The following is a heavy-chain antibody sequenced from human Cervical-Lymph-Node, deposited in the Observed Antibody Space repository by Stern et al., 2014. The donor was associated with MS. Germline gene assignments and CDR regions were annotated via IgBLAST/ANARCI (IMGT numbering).Heavy chain of an antibody. V-gene: IGHV3-53*01. CDR1: GFTVSRNY. J-gene: IGHJ3*02. CDR2: IYSGDLT. CDR3: ARVAADAFDI. D-gene: IGHD6-13*01. Sequence: EVQLVESGGGLIHIGGSLTLSCAASGFTVSRNYMSWVRQAPGKGLEWVSFIYSGDLTYYADSVKGRFTTSRDNSKNSLYLQMSSLRADDTAVYYCARVAADAFDIWGLGTMVTVSS.